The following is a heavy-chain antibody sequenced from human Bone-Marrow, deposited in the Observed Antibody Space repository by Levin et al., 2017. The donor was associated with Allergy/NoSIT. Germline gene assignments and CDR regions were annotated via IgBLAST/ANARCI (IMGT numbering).Heavy chain of an antibody. Sequence: PSETLSLTCTVSGGSISSYYWSWIRQPAGKGLEWIGRIYTSGSTNYNPSLKSRVTMSVDTSKNQFSLKLSSVTAADTAVYYCARDLTGMDLPGYYYGMDVWGQGTTVTVSS. J-gene: IGHJ6*02. CDR3: ARDLTGMDLPGYYYGMDV. V-gene: IGHV4-4*07. CDR1: GGSISSYY. CDR2: IYTSGST. D-gene: IGHD3/OR15-3a*01.